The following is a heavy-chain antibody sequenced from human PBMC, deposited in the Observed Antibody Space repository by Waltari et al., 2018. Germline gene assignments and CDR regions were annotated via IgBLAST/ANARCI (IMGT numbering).Heavy chain of an antibody. D-gene: IGHD4-17*01. CDR1: GFSLSNARMG. J-gene: IGHJ2*01. CDR3: ARTPSWGDYGGDWYFDL. V-gene: IGHV2-26*01. CDR2: IFSNDEK. Sequence: QVTLKESGPVLVKPTATLTLTCTVSGFSLSNARMGVSWIRQPPGKALEWLAHIFSNDEKSYSTSLKSRLTISKDTSKSQVVLTMTNMDPVDTATYYCARTPSWGDYGGDWYFDLWGRGTLVTVSS.